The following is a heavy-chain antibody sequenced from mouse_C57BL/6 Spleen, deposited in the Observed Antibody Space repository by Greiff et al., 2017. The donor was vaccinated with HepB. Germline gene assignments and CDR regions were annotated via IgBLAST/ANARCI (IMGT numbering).Heavy chain of an antibody. Sequence: EVKLQQSGPELVKPGASVKISCKASGYTFTDYYMNWVKQSHGKSLEWIGDINPNNGGTSYNQKFKGKATLTVDKSSSTAYMELRSLTSEDSAVYYCARVYYAGDWFAYWGQGTLVTVSA. CDR2: INPNNGGT. D-gene: IGHD1-1*01. CDR1: GYTFTDYY. CDR3: ARVYYAGDWFAY. V-gene: IGHV1-26*01. J-gene: IGHJ3*01.